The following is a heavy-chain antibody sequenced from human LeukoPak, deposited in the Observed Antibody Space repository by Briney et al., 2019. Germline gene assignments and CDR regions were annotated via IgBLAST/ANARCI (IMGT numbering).Heavy chain of an antibody. V-gene: IGHV3-7*01. J-gene: IGHJ6*03. CDR2: IKQDGSEK. CDR1: GFTLSSYW. D-gene: IGHD6-19*01. CDR3: ARVSSSGWPHHAYYYYYYMDV. Sequence: GGSLRLSCAASGFTLSSYWMSWVRQAPGKGLEWVANIKQDGSEKYHVDSVKGRFTISRDNARNSLYLQMNSLRAEDTAVYYCARVSSSGWPHHAYYYYYYMDVWGKGTTVTVSS.